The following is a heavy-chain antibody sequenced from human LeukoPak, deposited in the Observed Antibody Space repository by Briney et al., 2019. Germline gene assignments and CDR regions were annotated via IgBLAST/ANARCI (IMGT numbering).Heavy chain of an antibody. CDR1: GFTFSDCA. J-gene: IGHJ4*02. V-gene: IGHV3-23*01. Sequence: GGSLRLACAASGFTFSDCAMSWVRQAPGKGMEWVSAVNDGGGNTYYADSVKGRFTISRDNSKNTLYLQMNSLRAEDTAIYYCAKQKGYCSRGSCYFENWGQGTLVTVSS. CDR3: AKQKGYCSRGSCYFEN. D-gene: IGHD2-15*01. CDR2: VNDGGGNT.